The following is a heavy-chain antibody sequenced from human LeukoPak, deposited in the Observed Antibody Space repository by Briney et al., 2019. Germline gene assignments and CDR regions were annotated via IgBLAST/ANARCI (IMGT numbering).Heavy chain of an antibody. CDR1: GFTFSSYG. V-gene: IGHV3-30*18. CDR3: AKGGYSRIAGTFDS. J-gene: IGHJ4*02. D-gene: IGHD5-12*01. Sequence: GGSLRLSCAASGFTFSSYGMHWVRQAPGKGLEWVAVTSYGGSNTYYADSVKGRFTISRDNSKNTLYLQMDSLRAEDTAVYYCAKGGYSRIAGTFDSWGQGTLVTVSS. CDR2: TSYGGSNT.